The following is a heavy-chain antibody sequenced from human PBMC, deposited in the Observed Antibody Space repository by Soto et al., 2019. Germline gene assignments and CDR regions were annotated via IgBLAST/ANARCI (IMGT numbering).Heavy chain of an antibody. V-gene: IGHV4-34*01. CDR1: GGSFSGYY. J-gene: IGHJ4*02. D-gene: IGHD3-3*01. Sequence: SETLSLTCAVYGGSFSGYYWSWIRQPPGKGLEWIGEINHSGSTNYNPSLKSRVTISVDTSKNQFSLKLSSVTAADTAVYYCAIRPGRFWSGYRKLIDYWGQGTLVTVSS. CDR2: INHSGST. CDR3: AIRPGRFWSGYRKLIDY.